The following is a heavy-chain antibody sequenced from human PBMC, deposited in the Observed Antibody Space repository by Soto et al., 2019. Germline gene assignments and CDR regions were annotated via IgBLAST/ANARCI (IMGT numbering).Heavy chain of an antibody. V-gene: IGHV1-69*08. D-gene: IGHD2-15*01. CDR2: IIPMLGIA. CDR1: GGTFSSYT. CDR3: AIEKGVDATRGGWFDP. J-gene: IGHJ5*02. Sequence: QVQLVQSGAEVKKPGSSVKVSCKASGGTFSSYTISWVRQAPGQGLGWMGRIIPMLGIAHYAQKFQGRVTITADKSTSTAYMELSSLGSEDTAVYYCAIEKGVDATRGGWFDPWGQGTQVTVSS.